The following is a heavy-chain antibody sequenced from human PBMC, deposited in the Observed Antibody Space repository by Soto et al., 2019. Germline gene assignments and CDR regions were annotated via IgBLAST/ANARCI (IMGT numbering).Heavy chain of an antibody. CDR3: ARGGSRDIVVVPAAIGRYYFDY. V-gene: IGHV4-34*01. D-gene: IGHD2-2*02. J-gene: IGHJ4*02. Sequence: SETLSLTCAVYGGSFSGYYWSWIRQPPGKGLEWIGEINHSGSTNYNPSLKSRVTISVDTSKNQFSLKLSSVTAADTAVYYCARGGSRDIVVVPAAIGRYYFDYWGQGTLVTVSS. CDR1: GGSFSGYY. CDR2: INHSGST.